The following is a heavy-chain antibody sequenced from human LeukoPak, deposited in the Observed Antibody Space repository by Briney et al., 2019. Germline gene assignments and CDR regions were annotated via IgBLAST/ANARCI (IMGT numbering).Heavy chain of an antibody. Sequence: ASVKVSCKASGYTFTTYNINWVRQAPGQGLEWMGWMNPNSGNTGYAQKFQGRVTMTRDTSMSTAYIELISLTSQDTAVYYCARGDTWNDRWDHWGQGTLVAVSS. CDR3: ARGDTWNDRWDH. CDR1: GYTFTTYN. J-gene: IGHJ4*02. D-gene: IGHD1-1*01. V-gene: IGHV1-8*01. CDR2: MNPNSGNT.